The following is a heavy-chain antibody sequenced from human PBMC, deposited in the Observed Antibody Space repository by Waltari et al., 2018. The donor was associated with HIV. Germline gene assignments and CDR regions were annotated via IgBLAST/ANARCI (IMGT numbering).Heavy chain of an antibody. CDR1: GLTFTTAW. CDR3: VTGLLYKRY. J-gene: IGHJ4*02. CDR2: IKNIADGGTT. D-gene: IGHD1-1*01. Sequence: EVQLVESGGGLVKPGGSLRLSCAASGLTFTTAWMSWVRQAPGKGLEWVGRIKNIADGGTTECGAPVKGRFTISRDDSQNTVFLQMNSLKTEDTAVYFCVTGLLYKRYWGQGTLVTVSS. V-gene: IGHV3-15*01.